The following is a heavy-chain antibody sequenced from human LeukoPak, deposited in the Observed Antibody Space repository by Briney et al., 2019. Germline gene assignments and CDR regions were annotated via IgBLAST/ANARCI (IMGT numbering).Heavy chain of an antibody. V-gene: IGHV1-3*01. D-gene: IGHD3-22*01. J-gene: IGHJ5*02. Sequence: ASVKVSCKASGYIFTSYAMHWVRQAPGQRLEWMGWINAGNGNTKYSQKFQGRVTITRDTSASTAYMELSSLRSEDTAVYYCARLSPDDSSGYYYGDNWFDPWGQGTLVTVSS. CDR1: GYIFTSYA. CDR3: ARLSPDDSSGYYYGDNWFDP. CDR2: INAGNGNT.